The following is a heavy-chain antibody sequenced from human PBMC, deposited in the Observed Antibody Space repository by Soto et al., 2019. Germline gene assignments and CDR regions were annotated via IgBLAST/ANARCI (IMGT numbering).Heavy chain of an antibody. J-gene: IGHJ3*02. Sequence: ASVKDSCKASGYTFTSYDINWGRQATGQGLEWMGWMNPNSGNTGYAQKFQGRVTMTRHTSISTAYMELSSLRSEDTAVYYCARGKDYYDSSGDAFDIWGQGTMVTVSS. V-gene: IGHV1-8*02. CDR2: MNPNSGNT. CDR3: ARGKDYYDSSGDAFDI. CDR1: GYTFTSYD. D-gene: IGHD3-22*01.